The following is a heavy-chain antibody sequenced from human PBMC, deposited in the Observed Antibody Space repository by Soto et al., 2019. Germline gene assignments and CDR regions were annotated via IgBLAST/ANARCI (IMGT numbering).Heavy chain of an antibody. Sequence: QVQLVQSGAEVKKPGSSVKVSCKASGGTFSRYAISWVRQAPGQGLEWMGGIIPIFGKANYAQKFQGRVTITADKSTSTAYMELESLRSDDTAVYYWARGVGWLFSDGYYLDYWGQGTLVAVSS. D-gene: IGHD2-15*01. J-gene: IGHJ4*02. CDR3: ARGVGWLFSDGYYLDY. CDR2: IIPIFGKA. CDR1: GGTFSRYA. V-gene: IGHV1-69*06.